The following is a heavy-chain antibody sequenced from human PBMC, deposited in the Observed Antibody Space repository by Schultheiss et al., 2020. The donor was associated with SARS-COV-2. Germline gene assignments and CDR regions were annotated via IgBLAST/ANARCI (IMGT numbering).Heavy chain of an antibody. Sequence: ASVKVSCKASGYTFTGYYMHWVRQAPGQGLEWMGWINPNSGGTNYAQKFQGRVTMTRDTSISTAYMELSRLRSDDTAVYYCARDRRVAVAQFDYWGQGTLVTVSS. CDR3: ARDRRVAVAQFDY. V-gene: IGHV1-2*02. CDR1: GYTFTGYY. D-gene: IGHD2-15*01. J-gene: IGHJ4*02. CDR2: INPNSGGT.